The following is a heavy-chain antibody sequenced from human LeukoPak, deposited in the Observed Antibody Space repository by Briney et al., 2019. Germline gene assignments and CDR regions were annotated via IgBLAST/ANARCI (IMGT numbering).Heavy chain of an antibody. D-gene: IGHD6-13*01. CDR3: ATQLTWYSSSWYPYYFDY. CDR2: IKQDGSEK. V-gene: IGHV3-7*01. J-gene: IGHJ4*02. CDR1: GFTFSSYW. Sequence: GGSLRLSCAASGFTFSSYWMSRVRQAPGKGLEWVANIKQDGSEKYYVDSVKGRFTISRDNAKNSLYLQMNSLRAEDTAVYYCATQLTWYSSSWYPYYFDYWGQGTLVTVSS.